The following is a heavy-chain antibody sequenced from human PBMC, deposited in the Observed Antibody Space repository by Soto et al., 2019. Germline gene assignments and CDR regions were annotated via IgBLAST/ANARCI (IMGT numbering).Heavy chain of an antibody. V-gene: IGHV4-34*12. D-gene: IGHD3-10*01. CDR3: ASSRKGSGSPTGYMDV. CDR1: GGSFTDYY. J-gene: IGHJ6*03. Sequence: QVQLQQWGAGLLKPSETLSLTCAVYGGSFTDYYWSWIRQPPGKGLEWIGEIIHSGSTNYNPSLKSRVTISVDTSKNQFSLKVSSVTAADTAVYYCASSRKGSGSPTGYMDVWGKGTTVTVSS. CDR2: IIHSGST.